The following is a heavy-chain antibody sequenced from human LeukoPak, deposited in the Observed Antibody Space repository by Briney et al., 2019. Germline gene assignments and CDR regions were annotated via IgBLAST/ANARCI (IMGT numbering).Heavy chain of an antibody. Sequence: GGSLRLSCAASGSTFSSYWMHWVRQAPGKGLVWVSRINGDGRSTSYADSVKGRFTISRDNAKNTLYLQMNSLRAEDTAVYYCARGYNYGLDYWGQGTLVTVSS. D-gene: IGHD5-18*01. CDR3: ARGYNYGLDY. CDR1: GSTFSSYW. CDR2: INGDGRST. J-gene: IGHJ4*02. V-gene: IGHV3-74*01.